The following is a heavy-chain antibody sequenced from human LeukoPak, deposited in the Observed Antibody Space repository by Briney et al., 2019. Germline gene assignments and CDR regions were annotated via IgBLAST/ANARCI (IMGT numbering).Heavy chain of an antibody. J-gene: IGHJ3*02. CDR3: VRSSDMTGDLHDAFDI. CDR2: IREDGSET. D-gene: IGHD3-9*01. Sequence: GGSLRLSCVASGFNFNAYGMNWVRQAPGKGLEWVASIREDGSETYPGDSVRGRFTFSRDNAKNSLYLQMNSLRVEDTAVYYCVRSSDMTGDLHDAFDIWGRGTMVTVSS. V-gene: IGHV3-7*01. CDR1: GFNFNAYG.